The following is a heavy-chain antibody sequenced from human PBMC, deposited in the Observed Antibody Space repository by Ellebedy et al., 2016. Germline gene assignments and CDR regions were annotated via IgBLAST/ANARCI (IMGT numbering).Heavy chain of an antibody. V-gene: IGHV1-69*06. CDR1: EGTFSSYG. D-gene: IGHD3-10*01. CDR2: IIPIFGTS. CDR3: ARPTIYYYGSGTGGYYGMDV. J-gene: IGHJ6*02. Sequence: ASVKVSCKASEGTFSSYGISWVRQAPGQGLDWMGGIIPIFGTSKYGQKFQGRVTITADKSTGTAYMELSSLRSDDTAVYYCARPTIYYYGSGTGGYYGMDVWGQGTTVIVSS.